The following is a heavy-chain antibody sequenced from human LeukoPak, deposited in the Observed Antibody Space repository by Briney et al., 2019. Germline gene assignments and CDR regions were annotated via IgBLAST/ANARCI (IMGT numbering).Heavy chain of an antibody. CDR3: AGLGYCSSTSCPFDY. J-gene: IGHJ4*02. Sequence: GSSVKVSCKASGGTFSSYAISWVRQAPGQGLEWMGGIIPIFGTANYAQKFQGRVTITTDESTSTAYMELSSLRSEDTAVYYCAGLGYCSSTSCPFDYWGQGTLVTVSS. D-gene: IGHD2-2*01. CDR2: IIPIFGTA. V-gene: IGHV1-69*05. CDR1: GGTFSSYA.